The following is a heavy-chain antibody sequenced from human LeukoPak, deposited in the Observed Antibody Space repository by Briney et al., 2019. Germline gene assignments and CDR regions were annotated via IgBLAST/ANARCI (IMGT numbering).Heavy chain of an antibody. CDR1: GYTFTSYG. CDR3: AGARGGGEPTYYYYYMDV. J-gene: IGHJ6*03. Sequence: GASVKVSCKASGYTFTSYGISWVRQAPGQGLEWMGGIIPIFGTANYAQKFQGRVTITADKSTSTAYMELSSLRSEDTAVYYCAGARGGGEPTYYYYYMDVWGKGTTVTVSS. V-gene: IGHV1-69*06. CDR2: IIPIFGTA. D-gene: IGHD2-21*01.